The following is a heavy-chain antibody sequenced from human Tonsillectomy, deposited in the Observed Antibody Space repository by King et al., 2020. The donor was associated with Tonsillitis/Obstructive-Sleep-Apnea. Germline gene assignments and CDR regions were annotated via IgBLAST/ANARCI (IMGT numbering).Heavy chain of an antibody. CDR1: GGSISSGGYY. J-gene: IGHJ6*02. V-gene: IGHV4-31*03. D-gene: IGHD4-11*01. CDR2: IYYSGST. Sequence: QLQESGPGLVKPSQTLSLTCTVSGGSISSGGYYWCWIRQHPGKGLGWIGYIYYSGSTYYNPSLKSRVTISVDTSKNQFSLKLSSVTAADTAVYYCARFDYSNFSGMDVWGQGTTVTVSS. CDR3: ARFDYSNFSGMDV.